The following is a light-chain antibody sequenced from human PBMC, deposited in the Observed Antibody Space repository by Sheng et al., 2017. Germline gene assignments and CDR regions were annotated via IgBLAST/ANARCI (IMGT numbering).Light chain of an antibody. Sequence: DIQMTQSPSSVSASVGDRVTITCRASQDISSWLAWYQQKPGRAPNLLIYAASSLQSGVPSRFSGSGSGTDFTLTISSLQPEDFATYYCQQTYSTVWAFGQGTKVDVK. CDR3: QQTYSTVWA. V-gene: IGKV1-12*01. CDR1: QDISSW. J-gene: IGKJ1*01. CDR2: AAS.